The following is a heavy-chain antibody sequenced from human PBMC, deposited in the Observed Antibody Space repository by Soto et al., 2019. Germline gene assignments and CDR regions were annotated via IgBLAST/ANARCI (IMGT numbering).Heavy chain of an antibody. CDR3: ARRSTMVTDFDY. V-gene: IGHV3-11*01. Sequence: QVQLVESGGTLVKPGGSLRLSCAASGFRFSDYFMNWIRQAPGKRLEWLSYISGSGDTIFYADSVKGRFTISRDNAKNSLYLHMDSLRADGTAVYYCARRSTMVTDFDYWGHGTLVAVSS. J-gene: IGHJ4*01. D-gene: IGHD3-10*01. CDR1: GFRFSDYF. CDR2: ISGSGDTI.